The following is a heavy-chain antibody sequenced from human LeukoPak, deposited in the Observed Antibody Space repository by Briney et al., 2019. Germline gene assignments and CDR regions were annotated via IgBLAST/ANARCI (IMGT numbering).Heavy chain of an antibody. CDR1: GFTFSSYG. Sequence: PGRSLRLSCAASGFTFSSYGMHWVRQAPGKGLEWVAVIWYDGSNKYYADSVKGRFTISRDNSKNTLYLQMNSLRAEGTAVYYCARDKGGLLWFRELLFYFDYWGQGTLVTVSS. CDR3: ARDKGGLLWFRELLFYFDY. CDR2: IWYDGSNK. D-gene: IGHD3-10*01. V-gene: IGHV3-33*01. J-gene: IGHJ4*02.